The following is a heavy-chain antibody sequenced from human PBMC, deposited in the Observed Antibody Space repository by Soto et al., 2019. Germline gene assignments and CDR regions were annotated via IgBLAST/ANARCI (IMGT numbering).Heavy chain of an antibody. CDR1: GFTFSSYG. Sequence: GGSLRLSCAASGFTFSSYGMHWVRQAPGKGLEWVAVISYDGSNKYYADSVKGRFTISRDNSKNTLYLQMNSLRAEDTAVYYCAKGSEVDTAMVFFDYWGQGTLVTVSS. V-gene: IGHV3-30*18. CDR3: AKGSEVDTAMVFFDY. CDR2: ISYDGSNK. J-gene: IGHJ4*02. D-gene: IGHD5-18*01.